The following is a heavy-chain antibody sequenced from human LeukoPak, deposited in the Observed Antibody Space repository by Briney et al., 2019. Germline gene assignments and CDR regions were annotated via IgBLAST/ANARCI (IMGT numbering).Heavy chain of an antibody. CDR1: GYSITSGYY. CDR3: AKQVGGGYYYNYMDV. D-gene: IGHD6-6*01. Sequence: SETLSLTCTVSGYSITSGYYWGWIRQPPGKGLEWIGSISHSGSTFSNPSLKSRVTMSLDTSKNQFSLKLTSVTAAGTAVYYCAKQVGGGYYYNYMDVWVKGTTVTVSS. V-gene: IGHV4-38-2*02. J-gene: IGHJ6*03. CDR2: ISHSGST.